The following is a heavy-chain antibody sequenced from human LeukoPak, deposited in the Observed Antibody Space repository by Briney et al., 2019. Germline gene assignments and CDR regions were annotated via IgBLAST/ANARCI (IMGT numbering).Heavy chain of an antibody. CDR3: ARHGDGLPLRRFLEWLRAYYFDY. Sequence: SETLSLTCTVSGGSISSSSYYWGWLRQPPGKGLEWIGSIYYSGSTYYNPSLKSRVTISVDTSKNQFSLKPSSVTAADTAVYYCARHGDGLPLRRFLEWLRAYYFDYWGQGTLVTVSS. CDR1: GGSISSSSYY. CDR2: IYYSGST. V-gene: IGHV4-39*01. J-gene: IGHJ4*02. D-gene: IGHD3-3*01.